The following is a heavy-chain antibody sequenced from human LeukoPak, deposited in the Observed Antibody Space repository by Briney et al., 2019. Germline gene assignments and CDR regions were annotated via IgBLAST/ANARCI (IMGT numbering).Heavy chain of an antibody. CDR1: GYTFTSYY. Sequence: ASVKVSCKASGYTFTSYYMHWVRQAPGQGLEWMGIINPSGGSTGYARKFQGRVTMTRDTSTSTVYMELSSLRSEDTAVYYCARASIVVPAAIFRLDYWGQGTLVTVSS. CDR2: INPSGGST. J-gene: IGHJ4*02. V-gene: IGHV1-46*01. D-gene: IGHD2-2*01. CDR3: ARASIVVPAAIFRLDY.